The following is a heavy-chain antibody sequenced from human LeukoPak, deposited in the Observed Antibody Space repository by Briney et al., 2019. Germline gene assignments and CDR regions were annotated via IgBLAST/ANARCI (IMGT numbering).Heavy chain of an antibody. Sequence: GGSLRLSCAASGFTFSSYGMHWVRQAPGKGLEWVAFIRYDGSNKYYADSVKGRFTISRDNSKNTLYLQMNSLKAEDTAVYYCAIPYDSSGYYYGDAFDIWGQGTMVTVSS. CDR2: IRYDGSNK. J-gene: IGHJ3*02. V-gene: IGHV3-30*02. CDR1: GFTFSSYG. D-gene: IGHD3-22*01. CDR3: AIPYDSSGYYYGDAFDI.